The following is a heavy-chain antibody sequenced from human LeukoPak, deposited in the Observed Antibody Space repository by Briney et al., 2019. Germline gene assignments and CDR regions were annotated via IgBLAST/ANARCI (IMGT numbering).Heavy chain of an antibody. J-gene: IGHJ4*02. CDR3: ARANDYVWYFDY. CDR1: GGSISSGGYY. D-gene: IGHD3-16*01. CDR2: IYYSGST. V-gene: IGHV4-31*03. Sequence: SQTLSLTCTFSGGSISSGGYYLSWIRPPPGKGLEWIGYIYYSGSTYYNPSLKSRVTISVDTSKNQFSLKLSSVTAADTAVYYCARANDYVWYFDYWGQGTLVTVSS.